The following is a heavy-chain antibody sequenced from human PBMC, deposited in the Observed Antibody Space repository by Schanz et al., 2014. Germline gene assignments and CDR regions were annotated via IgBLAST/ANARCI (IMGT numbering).Heavy chain of an antibody. CDR2: IRYDGRNK. CDR1: GFTFISYD. Sequence: QVQLVESGGGVVQPGRSLRLSCAASGFTFISYDIHWVRQAPGKGLEWVAVIRYDGRNKNFVESVKGRFTISRDNSKNSVSLQMNSLRAEDTAVYYCALTGHSGSGSYLAYWGQGTMVTVSS. J-gene: IGHJ3*01. CDR3: ALTGHSGSGSYLAY. V-gene: IGHV3-30*02. D-gene: IGHD3-10*01.